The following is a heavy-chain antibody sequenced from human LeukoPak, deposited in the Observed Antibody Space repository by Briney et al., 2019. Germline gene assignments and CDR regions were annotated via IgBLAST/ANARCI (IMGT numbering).Heavy chain of an antibody. CDR2: INEEGYRN. J-gene: IGHJ5*01. D-gene: IGHD7-27*01. Sequence: GGSLRLSCAASGFTFNNYWMSWVRQAPGKGLEWVANINEEGYRNNYVDSMKGRFTISRDDAKNSLYLEMNSLRVDDTAVYYCAREPGRHQFDSWGQGILVTVSS. V-gene: IGHV3-7*01. CDR3: AREPGRHQFDS. CDR1: GFTFNNYW.